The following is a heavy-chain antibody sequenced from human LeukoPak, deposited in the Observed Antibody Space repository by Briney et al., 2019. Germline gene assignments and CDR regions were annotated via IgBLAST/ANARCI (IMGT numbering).Heavy chain of an antibody. J-gene: IGHJ4*02. Sequence: GGSLRLSCAASGFTFSSYAMSWVRQAPGKGLEWVSTISGSGGSTFYADSVKGRFTISRDNAKNTLYLQMNSLRAEDTAVYYCARDLLDSGYDYWGQGTLVTVSS. CDR1: GFTFSSYA. CDR3: ARDLLDSGYDY. CDR2: ISGSGGST. D-gene: IGHD5-12*01. V-gene: IGHV3-23*01.